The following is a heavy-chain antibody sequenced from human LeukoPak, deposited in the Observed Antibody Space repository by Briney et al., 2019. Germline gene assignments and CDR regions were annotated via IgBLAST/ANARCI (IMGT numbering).Heavy chain of an antibody. CDR3: TTETPPGVPIAFDI. CDR2: ISYDGSDK. J-gene: IGHJ3*02. Sequence: GGSLRLSCEVSGFTFNTYAMHWVRQPPGKGLEWVALISYDGSDKIYTDSVKGRFTISRDNSKNTLYLQMNSLKTEDTAVYYCTTETPPGVPIAFDIWGQGTMVTVSS. CDR1: GFTFNTYA. D-gene: IGHD7-27*01. V-gene: IGHV3-30*03.